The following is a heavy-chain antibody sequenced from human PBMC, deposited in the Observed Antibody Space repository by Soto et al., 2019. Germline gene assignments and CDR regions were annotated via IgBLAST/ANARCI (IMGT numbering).Heavy chain of an antibody. D-gene: IGHD3-16*02. V-gene: IGHV4-39*01. J-gene: IGHJ3*02. CDR3: ARHGNYIWGSYRYTSAFDI. CDR2: IYYSGST. Sequence: QLQLQESGPGLVKPSETLSLTCTVSGGSISSSSYYWGWIRQPPGKGLEWIGSIYYSGSTYYNPSLKSRVTISVDTSKNQFSLKLSSVTAADTAVYYCARHGNYIWGSYRYTSAFDIWGQGTMVTVSS. CDR1: GGSISSSSYY.